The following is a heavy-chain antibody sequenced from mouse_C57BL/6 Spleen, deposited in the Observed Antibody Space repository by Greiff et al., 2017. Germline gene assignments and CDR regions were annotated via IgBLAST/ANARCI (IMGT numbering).Heavy chain of an antibody. CDR1: GFTFSDYY. Sequence: EVKLVESGGGLVQPGGSLKLSCAASGFTFSDYYMYWVRQTPEKRLEWVAYISNGGGSTYYPDTVKGRFTISRDNAKNTLYLQMSRLKSEDTAMYYCARNGYGAMDYWGQGTSVTVSS. V-gene: IGHV5-12*01. D-gene: IGHD2-2*01. CDR2: ISNGGGST. J-gene: IGHJ4*01. CDR3: ARNGYGAMDY.